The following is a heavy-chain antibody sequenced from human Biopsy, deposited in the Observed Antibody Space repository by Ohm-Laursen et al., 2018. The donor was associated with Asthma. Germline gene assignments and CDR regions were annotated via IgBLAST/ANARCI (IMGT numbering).Heavy chain of an antibody. D-gene: IGHD5-12*01. Sequence: SLRLSCAASGFTFSSYGMHWVRQAPGKGLEWVAVIWYDGSNKYYADSVKGRFTISRDNSKNTLYLQMNSLRAEDTAVYYCARKARHSDYDFDYWGQGTLVTVSS. CDR1: GFTFSSYG. V-gene: IGHV3-33*01. J-gene: IGHJ4*02. CDR2: IWYDGSNK. CDR3: ARKARHSDYDFDY.